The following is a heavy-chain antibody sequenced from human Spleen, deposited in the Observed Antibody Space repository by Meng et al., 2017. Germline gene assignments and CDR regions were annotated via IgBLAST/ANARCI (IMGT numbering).Heavy chain of an antibody. CDR2: IYRSGNT. D-gene: IGHD5-12*01. CDR3: ASGTQWLEYYFDY. CDR1: GFSISSGYY. J-gene: IGHJ4*02. Sequence: GSLRLSCSVSGFSISSGYYWGWIRQPPGKGLEWIGSIYRSGNTYYNPSLKSRVTISVDTSKNQFSLKLSSVTAADTAVYYCASGTQWLEYYFDYWGQGTLVTVSS. V-gene: IGHV4-38-2*02.